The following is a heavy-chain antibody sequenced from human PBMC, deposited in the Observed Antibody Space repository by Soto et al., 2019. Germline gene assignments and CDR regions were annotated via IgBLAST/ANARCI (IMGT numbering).Heavy chain of an antibody. CDR1: GGSISSSY. J-gene: IGHJ6*02. Sequence: SDTLSLTCTVSGGSISSSYWSWIRQPPGKGLEWIGYMYKTGSTVYNPSLKSRVTISVDTSKNQFYLKVNSVTAADTAVYYCARDLWGYCGTDCYPLDVWGQGTTVTVSS. CDR2: MYKTGST. V-gene: IGHV4-59*01. CDR3: ARDLWGYCGTDCYPLDV. D-gene: IGHD2-21*02.